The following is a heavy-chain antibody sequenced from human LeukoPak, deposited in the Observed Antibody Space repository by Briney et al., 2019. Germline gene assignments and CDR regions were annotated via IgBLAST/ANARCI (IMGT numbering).Heavy chain of an antibody. CDR1: GGSISNYY. V-gene: IGHV4-59*01. Sequence: SETLSLTCTVSGGSISNYYWSWIRQPPGKELEWIGYIYHSGSTNYNPFLKSRVTISQDTSKNQFSLKLSSVTAADTAVYYCARNADDSSSYPYFDYWGQGTLVTVSS. J-gene: IGHJ4*02. CDR3: ARNADDSSSYPYFDY. D-gene: IGHD3-22*01. CDR2: IYHSGST.